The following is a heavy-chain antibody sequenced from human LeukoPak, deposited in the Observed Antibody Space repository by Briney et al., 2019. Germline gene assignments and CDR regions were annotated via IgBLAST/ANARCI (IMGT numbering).Heavy chain of an antibody. CDR3: ARATTNYGMDV. CDR2: IIPILGIA. V-gene: IGHV1-69*04. J-gene: IGHJ6*02. D-gene: IGHD1-1*01. CDR1: GGTFSSYA. Sequence: ASVKVPCKASGGTFSSYAISWVRQAPGQGLEWMGRIIPILGIANYAQKFQGRVTITADKSTSTAYMELSSLRSEDTAVYYCARATTNYGMDVWGQGTTVTVSS.